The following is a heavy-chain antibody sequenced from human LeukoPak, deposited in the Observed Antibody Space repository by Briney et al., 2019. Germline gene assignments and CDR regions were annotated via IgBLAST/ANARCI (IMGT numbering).Heavy chain of an antibody. CDR3: ASYVDTAMVIDY. Sequence: PSETLSLTCTVSGGSISSSSYYWGWIRQPPGKGLEWIGSIYYSGSTYYNPSLKSRVTISVDTSQNQFSLKLSSVTAADTAVYYCASYVDTAMVIDYWGQGTLVTVSS. CDR2: IYYSGST. D-gene: IGHD5-18*01. V-gene: IGHV4-39*01. CDR1: GGSISSSSYY. J-gene: IGHJ4*02.